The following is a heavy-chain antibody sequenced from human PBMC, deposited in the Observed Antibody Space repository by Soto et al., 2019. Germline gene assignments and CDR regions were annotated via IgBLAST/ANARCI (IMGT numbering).Heavy chain of an antibody. CDR2: IHPTDGST. Sequence: QVQLVQSGAEVKEPGASVKVSCKASGYNFASNHMHWVRQIPGQGLEWMGIIHPTDGSTSYAQRFRGRITLTRDAPTNTDYMELRGLTSEDTVVYYCVRDRFGSWTFDYWGQGTLLTVSS. J-gene: IGHJ4*02. CDR3: VRDRFGSWTFDY. V-gene: IGHV1-46*01. D-gene: IGHD6-13*01. CDR1: GYNFASNH.